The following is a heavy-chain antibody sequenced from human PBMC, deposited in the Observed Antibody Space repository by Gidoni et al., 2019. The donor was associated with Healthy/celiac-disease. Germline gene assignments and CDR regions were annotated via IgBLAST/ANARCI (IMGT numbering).Heavy chain of an antibody. CDR1: GGTFSSYT. CDR3: ASRRFLDSRSNYGMDV. CDR2: IIPILGIA. Sequence: GGTFSSYTISWVRQAPGQGLEWMGRIIPILGIANYAQKFQGRVTITADKSTSTAYMELSSLRSEDTAVYYCASRRFLDSRSNYGMDVWGQGTTVTVSS. D-gene: IGHD3-3*01. J-gene: IGHJ6*02. V-gene: IGHV1-69*02.